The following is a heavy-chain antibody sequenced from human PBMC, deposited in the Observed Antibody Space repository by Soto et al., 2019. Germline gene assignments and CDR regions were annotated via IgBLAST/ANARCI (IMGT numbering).Heavy chain of an antibody. CDR2: YSHAGRFS. V-gene: IGHV3-33*01. CDR3: ARGRQFRGRHDDI. D-gene: IGHD3-16*01. Sequence: LRLSCEASGFTFSSLGMHWVRQAPGKGLEWVALYSHAGRFSQYAVSVMGRFTITRDTSKNRLYLQLNGLTAEDTAVYCCARGRQFRGRHDDIWGQGTMVTVSS. CDR1: GFTFSSLG. J-gene: IGHJ4*03.